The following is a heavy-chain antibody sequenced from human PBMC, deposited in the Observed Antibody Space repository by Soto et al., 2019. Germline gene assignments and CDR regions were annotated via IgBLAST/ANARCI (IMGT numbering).Heavy chain of an antibody. Sequence: QVQLQESGPGLVKPSQTLSLTCTVSGGSISSGGYYWSWIRQYPGKGLEWIGYIYYSGSTYYNPSLRSRVTISVDTSKNQFSLMLSSVTAADTAVYFCASAGASGSYYNGYYFDYWGQGTLVTVSS. CDR2: IYYSGST. D-gene: IGHD3-10*01. CDR3: ASAGASGSYYNGYYFDY. V-gene: IGHV4-31*03. CDR1: GGSISSGGYY. J-gene: IGHJ4*02.